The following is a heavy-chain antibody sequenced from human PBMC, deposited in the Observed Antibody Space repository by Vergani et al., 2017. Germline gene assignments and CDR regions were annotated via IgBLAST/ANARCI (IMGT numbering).Heavy chain of an antibody. CDR3: AKVFQDIVVVPTWPFDI. D-gene: IGHD2-15*01. V-gene: IGHV4-59*01. CDR1: GGSISSYY. CDR2: IYYSGST. J-gene: IGHJ3*02. Sequence: QVQLQESGPGLVKPSETLSLTCTVSGGSISSYYWSWIRQPPGKGLEWIGYIYYSGSTNYNPSLKSRVTISVDTSKNQFSLKLSSVTAADTAVYYCAKVFQDIVVVPTWPFDIWGQGTMVTVSS.